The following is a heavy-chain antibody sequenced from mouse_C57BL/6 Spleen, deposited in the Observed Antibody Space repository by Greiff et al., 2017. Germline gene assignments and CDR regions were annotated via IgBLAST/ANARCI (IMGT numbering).Heavy chain of an antibody. CDR3: ARCGKWFAY. V-gene: IGHV1-52*01. J-gene: IGHJ3*01. CDR1: GYTFTSYW. CDR2: IDPSDSET. Sequence: VQLQQPGAELVRPGSSVKLSCKASGYTFTSYWMHWVKQRPIQGLEWIGNIDPSDSETHYNQKFKDKATLTVDKSSSSAYMQLSRLTSVDSAVYCCARCGKWFAYWGQGALVTVAA. D-gene: IGHD4-1*01.